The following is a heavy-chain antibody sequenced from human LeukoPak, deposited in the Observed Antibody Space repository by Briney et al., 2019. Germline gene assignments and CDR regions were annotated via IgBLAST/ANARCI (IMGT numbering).Heavy chain of an antibody. J-gene: IGHJ6*02. Sequence: GGSLTLSCAASGFTFSSYGMHWVRQSPGKGLEWVAVIWYDGSNKYYADSVKGRFTISRDNSKNTLYLQMNSMRDEDTAAYYCVRSLGGSYYYGSGSYYKTPYYYYYGMDVWGQGTTVTVSS. V-gene: IGHV3-33*08. D-gene: IGHD3-10*01. CDR1: GFTFSSYG. CDR3: VRSLGGSYYYGSGSYYKTPYYYYYGMDV. CDR2: IWYDGSNK.